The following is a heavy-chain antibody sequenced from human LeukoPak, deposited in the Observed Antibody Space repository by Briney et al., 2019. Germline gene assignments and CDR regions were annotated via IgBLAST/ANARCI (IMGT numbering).Heavy chain of an antibody. CDR3: ARVGYCSGGTCYGAIDY. D-gene: IGHD2-15*01. Sequence: ASVKVSRKASGGTFSNYAFSWARQAPGQGLEWMGRIIPILDVANYAQNFQGRVTITADISTSTAYMELSSLRSEDTAVYYCARVGYCSGGTCYGAIDYWGQGTLVTVSS. CDR2: IIPILDVA. J-gene: IGHJ4*02. CDR1: GGTFSNYA. V-gene: IGHV1-69*04.